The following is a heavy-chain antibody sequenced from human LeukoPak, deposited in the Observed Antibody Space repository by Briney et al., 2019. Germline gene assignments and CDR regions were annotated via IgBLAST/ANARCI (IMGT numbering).Heavy chain of an antibody. D-gene: IGHD3-22*01. J-gene: IGHJ4*02. CDR2: ISSSSSYI. Sequence: SGGSLRLSCAASGFTFSSYSMNWVRQAPGKGLEWVSSISSSSSYIYYADSVKGRFTISRDNAKNSLYLQMNSLRAEDTAVYYCARASGSGYYLDYWGQGTLVTVSS. CDR1: GFTFSSYS. CDR3: ARASGSGYYLDY. V-gene: IGHV3-21*01.